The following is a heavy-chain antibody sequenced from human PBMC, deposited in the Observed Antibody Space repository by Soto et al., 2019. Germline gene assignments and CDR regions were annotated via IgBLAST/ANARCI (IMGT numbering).Heavy chain of an antibody. V-gene: IGHV1-69*01. CDR1: GDTFKNCV. CDR3: AAELGFGKLSVV. J-gene: IGHJ6*02. D-gene: IGHD3-10*01. CDR2: IIPLFGTT. Sequence: QVQVVQSGVEVTRPGSSVKVSCKASGDTFKNCVISWVRQAPGQGLEWMGGIIPLFGTTDFAQRFQGRLTITTDESTTTAYLELSSLRSEDTATYYCAAELGFGKLSVVWGQGTTVIVSS.